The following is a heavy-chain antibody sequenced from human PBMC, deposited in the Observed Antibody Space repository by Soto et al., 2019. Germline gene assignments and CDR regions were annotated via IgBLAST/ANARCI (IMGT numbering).Heavy chain of an antibody. J-gene: IGHJ1*01. Sequence: QVQLVESGGGVVQPGRSLRLSCAASGFTFSSYGMHWVRQAPGKGLEWVAVISYDESNKYYADSVKGRLTISRDNSKNTLYLQMNSLRAEDTAVYYCTKGVVVITSYFQHWGQGTLVTVSS. CDR2: ISYDESNK. V-gene: IGHV3-30*18. D-gene: IGHD3-22*01. CDR3: TKGVVVITSYFQH. CDR1: GFTFSSYG.